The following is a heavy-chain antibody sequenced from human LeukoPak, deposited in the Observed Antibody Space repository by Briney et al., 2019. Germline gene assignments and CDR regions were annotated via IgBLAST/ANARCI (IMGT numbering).Heavy chain of an antibody. CDR3: ARVLRYCSGGNCYSGGLGYMDV. Sequence: GGSLRLSCAASGFTFSTYAMSWVRQAPGKGLEWVSSISRSGSNKYYADSVKGRFTISRDNAKNSLFLQMNSLRAEDTAVYYCARVLRYCSGGNCYSGGLGYMDVWGKGTTVTISS. CDR2: ISRSGSNK. D-gene: IGHD2-15*01. CDR1: GFTFSTYA. V-gene: IGHV3-11*01. J-gene: IGHJ6*03.